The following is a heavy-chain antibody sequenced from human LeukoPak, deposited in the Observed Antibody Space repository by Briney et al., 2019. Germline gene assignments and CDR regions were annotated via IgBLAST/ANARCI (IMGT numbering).Heavy chain of an antibody. J-gene: IGHJ4*02. CDR3: TTAHYDYVWGSYRFGDY. CDR1: GFTFSNAW. D-gene: IGHD3-16*02. CDR2: IKSKTDGGTT. V-gene: IGHV3-15*01. Sequence: PGGSLRLSCAASGFTFSNAWMSWVRQAPGKGLEWVGRIKSKTDGGTTDYAAPVKGRFTISRDDSKNTLYLQMNSLKTEDTAVYYCTTAHYDYVWGSYRFGDYWGQGTLVTVSS.